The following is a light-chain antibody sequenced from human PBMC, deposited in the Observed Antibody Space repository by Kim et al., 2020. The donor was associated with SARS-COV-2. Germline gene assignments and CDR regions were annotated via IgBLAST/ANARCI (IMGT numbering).Light chain of an antibody. CDR2: AAS. Sequence: DIQMTQSPLSLSASVGDRVTITCRASQRITNHLNWYQQKPGKAPNLLIYAASSLQSGVPLRFSGSGSGTDFSLTISSLQPEDSATYYCQQSYSTPYTFGQGTKLEI. CDR3: QQSYSTPYT. CDR1: QRITNH. J-gene: IGKJ2*01. V-gene: IGKV1-39*01.